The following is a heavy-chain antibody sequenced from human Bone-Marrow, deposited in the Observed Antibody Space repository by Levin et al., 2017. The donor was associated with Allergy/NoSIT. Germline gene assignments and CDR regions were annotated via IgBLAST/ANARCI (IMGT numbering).Heavy chain of an antibody. CDR3: ARDQYTSNWDAAMEYYDYYMDV. J-gene: IGHJ6*03. V-gene: IGHV4-4*02. D-gene: IGHD2-2*01. CDR2: IYHSGST. CDR1: GGSISSSNW. Sequence: SQTLSLTCAVSGGSISSSNWWSWVRQPPGKGLEWIGEIYHSGSTNYNPSLKSRVTISVDKPKNQFSLKLSPVTAADTAVYYCARDQYTSNWDAAMEYYDYYMDVWGKGTTVTVSS.